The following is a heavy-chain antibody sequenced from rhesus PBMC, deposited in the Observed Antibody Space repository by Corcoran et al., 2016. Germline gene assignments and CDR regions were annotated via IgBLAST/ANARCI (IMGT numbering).Heavy chain of an antibody. D-gene: IGHD5-12*01. CDR2: IRGSRGST. V-gene: IGHV4-99*01. Sequence: QVQLQESGPGLVKPSETLSLPCSVSGYSISSVYYWVWIRQPPWKGLENIGLIRGSRGSTYYNPSLESRVTISKDTSKNQFSLKLSSVTAADTAMYYCARSPPGGYSYSRWGQGVLVTVAS. CDR3: ARSPPGGYSYSR. J-gene: IGHJ4*01. CDR1: GYSISSVYY.